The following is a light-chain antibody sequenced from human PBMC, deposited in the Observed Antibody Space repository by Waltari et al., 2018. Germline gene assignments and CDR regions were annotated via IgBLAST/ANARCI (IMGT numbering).Light chain of an antibody. CDR2: GTN. CDR1: TSNIGAGHD. Sequence: QSVLTQPPSVSGTPGQRVTISCSGSTSNIGAGHDVHWYQHLPGTAPKLLIYGTNQRPSRAPDRFSGSKSGTSASLAITGLQADDEADYFCQSFDNMLSGGVVFGGGTKLAVL. J-gene: IGLJ2*01. CDR3: QSFDNMLSGGVV. V-gene: IGLV1-40*01.